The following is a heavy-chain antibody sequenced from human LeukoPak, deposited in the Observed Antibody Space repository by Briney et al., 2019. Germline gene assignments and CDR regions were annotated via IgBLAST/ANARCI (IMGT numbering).Heavy chain of an antibody. CDR3: GRLGMTTVNCFGP. D-gene: IGHD4-11*01. V-gene: IGHV4-4*09. CDR1: GGPISSYY. Sequence: PSETLSLTCSVSGGPISSYYWRWIPQPPGKGLEWIGYMYTSGSTNYNPSQKSRVTISVDTSKNQCSLKLSFVTAADTAVYYCGRLGMTTVNCFGPWGQGTLVTVSS. J-gene: IGHJ5*02. CDR2: MYTSGST.